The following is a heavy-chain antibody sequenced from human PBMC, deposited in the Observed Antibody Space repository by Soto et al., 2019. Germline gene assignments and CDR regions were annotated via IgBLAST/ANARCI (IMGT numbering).Heavy chain of an antibody. J-gene: IGHJ5*02. CDR1: GGTFSSYT. CDR2: IIPILGIA. Sequence: ASVKVSCKASGGTFSSYTISWVRQAPGQGLEWMGRIIPILGIANYAQKFQGRVTITADKSTSTAYMELSSLRSEDTAVYYCARGHYCSGGSCYEGYFDPWGQGTLVTISS. D-gene: IGHD2-15*01. CDR3: ARGHYCSGGSCYEGYFDP. V-gene: IGHV1-69*02.